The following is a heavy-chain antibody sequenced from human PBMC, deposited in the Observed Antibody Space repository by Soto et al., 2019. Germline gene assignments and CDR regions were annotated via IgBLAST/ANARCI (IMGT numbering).Heavy chain of an antibody. CDR3: ATQYYYDSSGYFGPTTGYAFDI. V-gene: IGHV3-13*01. Sequence: GGSLRLSCAASGFTFSSYDMHWVRQATGKGLEWVSAIGTAGDTYYPGSVKGRFTISRENAKNSLYLQMNSLRAEDTALYYCATQYYYDSSGYFGPTTGYAFDIWGQGTMVTVSS. D-gene: IGHD3-22*01. CDR2: IGTAGDT. J-gene: IGHJ3*02. CDR1: GFTFSSYD.